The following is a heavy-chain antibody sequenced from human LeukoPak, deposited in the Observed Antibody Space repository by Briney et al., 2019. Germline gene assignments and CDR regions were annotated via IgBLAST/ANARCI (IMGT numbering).Heavy chain of an antibody. J-gene: IGHJ4*02. D-gene: IGHD3-10*01. Sequence: GGSLRLSSAASGFTFSSDGMSWVRQAPGKGLEWVSAISGSGGSTYYADSVKGRFTISRDNSKNTLYLQMNSLRAEDTAVYYCAKVLFQVRGALNYWGQGTLVTVSS. CDR3: AKVLFQVRGALNY. CDR1: GFTFSSDG. CDR2: ISGSGGST. V-gene: IGHV3-23*01.